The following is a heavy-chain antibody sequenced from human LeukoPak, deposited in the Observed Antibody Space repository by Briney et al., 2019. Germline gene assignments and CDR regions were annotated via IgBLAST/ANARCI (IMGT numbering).Heavy chain of an antibody. CDR1: GFTFSSYA. D-gene: IGHD3-10*01. J-gene: IGHJ4*02. Sequence: SGGSLRLSCAASGFTFSSYAMHWVRQAPGKGLEWVAVISYDGSNKYYADSVKGRFTISRDNSKNTLYLQMNSLRAEDTAVYYCARDLWFGESCYFDYWGQGTLVTVSS. CDR3: ARDLWFGESCYFDY. CDR2: ISYDGSNK. V-gene: IGHV3-30-3*01.